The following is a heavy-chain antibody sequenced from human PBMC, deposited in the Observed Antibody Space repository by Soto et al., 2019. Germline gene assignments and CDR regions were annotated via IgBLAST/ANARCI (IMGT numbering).Heavy chain of an antibody. J-gene: IGHJ6*02. Sequence: GEPKKNSCKGSGYSFTSYCIGWVRQMPGKGLEWMGIIYPGDSDTRYSPSFQGQVTISADKSISTAYLQWSSLKASDTAVYYCARDHGLAWAVRPANYYYAMDVWGQGTTVTVSS. V-gene: IGHV5-51*01. D-gene: IGHD6-6*01. CDR1: GYSFTSYC. CDR2: IYPGDSDT. CDR3: ARDHGLAWAVRPANYYYAMDV.